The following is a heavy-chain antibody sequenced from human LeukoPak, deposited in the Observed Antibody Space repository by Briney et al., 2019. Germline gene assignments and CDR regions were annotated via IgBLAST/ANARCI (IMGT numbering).Heavy chain of an antibody. CDR1: GFTFGDYA. V-gene: IGHV3-49*04. Sequence: GGSLRLSCTASGFTFGDYAMSWVRQAPGKGLEWVGFIRSKAYGGTTEYAASVKGRFTISRDDSKSIAYLQMNSLKTEDTAVYYCTRDDDYGDSYFDYWGQGTLVTVSS. CDR2: IRSKAYGGTT. D-gene: IGHD4-17*01. CDR3: TRDDDYGDSYFDY. J-gene: IGHJ4*02.